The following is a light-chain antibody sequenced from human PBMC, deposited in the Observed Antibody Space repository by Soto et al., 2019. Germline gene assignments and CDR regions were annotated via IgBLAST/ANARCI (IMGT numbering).Light chain of an antibody. V-gene: IGKV3-20*01. CDR1: QSVSSSY. Sequence: EIVLTQSPGTLSLSPGERATLSCRASQSVSSSYLAWYQQKPGQAPRHLIYGASSRATGIPDRFSGSGSGTDFTLTISRLEPEDLAVYYCQQYGSSGYTFGQGTKLEIK. CDR3: QQYGSSGYT. CDR2: GAS. J-gene: IGKJ2*01.